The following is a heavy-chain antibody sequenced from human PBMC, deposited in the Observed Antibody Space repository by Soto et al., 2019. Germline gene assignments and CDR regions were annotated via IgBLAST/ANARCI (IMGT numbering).Heavy chain of an antibody. J-gene: IGHJ6*02. D-gene: IGHD6-6*01. CDR2: IWYDGSNK. V-gene: IGHV3-33*01. Sequence: PGGSLRLSCAASGFTFSSYGMHWVRQAPGKGLEWVAVIWYDGSNKYYADSVKGRFTISRDNSKNTLYLQMNSLRAEDTAVYYCARVLRYSSSSRRGYYYYGMDVWGQGSTVTVSS. CDR3: ARVLRYSSSSRRGYYYYGMDV. CDR1: GFTFSSYG.